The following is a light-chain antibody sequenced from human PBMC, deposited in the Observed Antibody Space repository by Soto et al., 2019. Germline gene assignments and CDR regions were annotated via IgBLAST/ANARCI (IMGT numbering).Light chain of an antibody. CDR2: GAS. V-gene: IGKV3-15*01. CDR1: QNVLSN. Sequence: EIVLRQSPATLSVSPGERATLSCRASQNVLSNLAWYQQKPGQTPRLLMYGASTRATGLPARFSGSGSGTDFTLTISSLLSEDFAVYYCHQYYKWPLTFGGGTKVDIK. J-gene: IGKJ4*01. CDR3: HQYYKWPLT.